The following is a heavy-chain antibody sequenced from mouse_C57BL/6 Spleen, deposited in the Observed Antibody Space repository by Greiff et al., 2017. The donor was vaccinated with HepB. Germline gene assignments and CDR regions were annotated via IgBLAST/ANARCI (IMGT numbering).Heavy chain of an antibody. D-gene: IGHD2-2*01. Sequence: EVQLQQSVAELVRPGASVKLSCTASGFNIKNTYMHWVKQRPEQGLEWIGRIDPANGNTKYAPKFQGKATITADTSSNTAYLQLSSLTSEDTAVYYWARGGYYGYGWFAYWGQGTLVTVSA. CDR3: ARGGYYGYGWFAY. CDR2: IDPANGNT. CDR1: GFNIKNTY. J-gene: IGHJ3*01. V-gene: IGHV14-3*01.